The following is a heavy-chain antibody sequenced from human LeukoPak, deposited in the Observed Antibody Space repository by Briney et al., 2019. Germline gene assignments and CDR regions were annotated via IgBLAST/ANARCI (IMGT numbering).Heavy chain of an antibody. J-gene: IGHJ4*02. CDR2: INPNSGGT. CDR1: GYTFTVYY. V-gene: IGHV1-2*02. D-gene: IGHD1-26*01. CDR3: ARATPQIVGLDY. Sequence: ASVRVSCKTSGYTFTVYYMHWVRQAPGQGLEWAGWINPNSGGTNYAQKFQGRVTMTRDTSISTAYMELSRLRSDDTAVYYCARATPQIVGLDYWGQGTLVTVSS.